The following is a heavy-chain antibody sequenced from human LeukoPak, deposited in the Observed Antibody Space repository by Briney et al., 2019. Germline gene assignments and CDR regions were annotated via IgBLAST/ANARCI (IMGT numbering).Heavy chain of an antibody. V-gene: IGHV3-74*01. CDR2: ISPTGSTT. Sequence: GGSLRLSCTASGFSFSGHWMHWARQLPGKGLVWVSRISPTGSTTSYADSVKGRFTVSRDNAKNSLYLQMNSLRAEDTAVYYCATLVATTQFNYWGQGTLVTVSS. CDR3: ATLVATTQFNY. J-gene: IGHJ4*02. CDR1: GFSFSGHW. D-gene: IGHD5-12*01.